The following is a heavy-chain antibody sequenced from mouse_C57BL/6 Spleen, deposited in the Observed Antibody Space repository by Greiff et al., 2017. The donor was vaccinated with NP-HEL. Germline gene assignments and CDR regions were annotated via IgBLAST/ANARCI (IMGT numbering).Heavy chain of an antibody. Sequence: VQLQQSGPVLVKPGASVKMSCKASGYTFTDYYMNWVKQSHGKSLEWIGVINPYNGGTSYNQKFKGKATLTVDKSSSTAYMELNSLTSEDSAVYYCARGGHYGSSYDWYFDVWGTGTTVTVSS. D-gene: IGHD1-1*01. J-gene: IGHJ1*03. CDR1: GYTFTDYY. CDR3: ARGGHYGSSYDWYFDV. V-gene: IGHV1-19*01. CDR2: INPYNGGT.